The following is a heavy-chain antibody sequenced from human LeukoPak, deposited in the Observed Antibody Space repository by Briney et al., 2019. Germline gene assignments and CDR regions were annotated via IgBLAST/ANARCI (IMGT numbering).Heavy chain of an antibody. CDR3: ARDIYCGGDCYPNGVDY. CDR2: ISSSSSTI. J-gene: IGHJ4*02. CDR1: GFTFRDYY. Sequence: GGSLRLSCAASGFTFRDYYMSWIRQAPGKGLEWVSYISSSSSTIYYADSVKGRFTISRDNAKNSLYLQMNSLRAEDTAVYYCARDIYCGGDCYPNGVDYWGQGTLVTVSS. V-gene: IGHV3-11*04. D-gene: IGHD2-21*01.